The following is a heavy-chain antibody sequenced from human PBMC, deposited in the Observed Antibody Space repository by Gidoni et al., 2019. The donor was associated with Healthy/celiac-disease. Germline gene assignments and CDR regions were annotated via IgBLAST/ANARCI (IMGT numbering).Heavy chain of an antibody. CDR3: ARVSSYSAEMWFDP. CDR1: GGSISSSSYY. CDR2: IYYSGST. Sequence: QLQLQESGPGLVKPSETLSLTCTVSGGSISSSSYYWGWIRQPPGKGLEWIGSIYYSGSTYYNPSLKSRVTISVDTSKNQFSLKLSSVTAADTAVYYCARVSSYSAEMWFDPWGQGTLVTVSS. D-gene: IGHD2-21*01. V-gene: IGHV4-39*01. J-gene: IGHJ5*02.